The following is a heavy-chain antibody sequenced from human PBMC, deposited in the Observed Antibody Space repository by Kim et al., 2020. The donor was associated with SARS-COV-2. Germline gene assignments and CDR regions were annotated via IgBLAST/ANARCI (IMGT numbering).Heavy chain of an antibody. Sequence: GGSLRLSCAASGFTFSSYSMNWVRQAPGKGLEWVSSISSSSSYIYYADSVKGRFTISRDNAKNSLYLQMNSLRAEDTAVYYCARDGQGDEITIFGVVMSGWFDPWGQGTLVTVSS. V-gene: IGHV3-21*01. CDR1: GFTFSSYS. CDR3: ARDGQGDEITIFGVVMSGWFDP. J-gene: IGHJ5*02. CDR2: ISSSSSYI. D-gene: IGHD3-3*01.